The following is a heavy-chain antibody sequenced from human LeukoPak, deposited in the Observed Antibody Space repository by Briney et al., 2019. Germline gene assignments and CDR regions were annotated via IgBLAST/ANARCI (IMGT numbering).Heavy chain of an antibody. D-gene: IGHD3-3*01. CDR1: GFTFNNHA. CDR2: ISGSGGNT. CDR3: AKGEERFLEWLFADY. Sequence: GGSLRLSCAASGFTFNNHAMSWVRQAPGRGLEWVSAISGSGGNTYYADSVKGRFTISRDNSKNTLYLQMNSLRAEDTAVYYCAKGEERFLEWLFADYWGQGTLVTVSS. J-gene: IGHJ4*02. V-gene: IGHV3-23*01.